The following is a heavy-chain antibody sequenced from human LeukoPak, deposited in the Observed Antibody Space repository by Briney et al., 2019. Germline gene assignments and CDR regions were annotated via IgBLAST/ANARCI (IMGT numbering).Heavy chain of an antibody. CDR1: GGSLSGYY. D-gene: IGHD3-3*01. CDR3: ARGTFGVVIRFNWFDP. V-gene: IGHV4-34*01. J-gene: IGHJ5*02. CDR2: INHSGST. Sequence: PSETLSLTCAVYGGSLSGYYWSWIRQPPGKGLEWIGEINHSGSTNYNPSLKSRVTISVDTSKNQFSLKLSSVTAADTAVYYCARGTFGVVIRFNWFDPWGQGTLVTVSS.